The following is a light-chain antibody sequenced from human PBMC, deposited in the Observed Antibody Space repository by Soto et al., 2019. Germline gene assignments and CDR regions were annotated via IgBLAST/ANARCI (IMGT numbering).Light chain of an antibody. CDR2: DAS. V-gene: IGKV3-15*01. CDR3: QQYNNWPPL. J-gene: IGKJ5*01. CDR1: QSVSSN. Sequence: EIVMTQSPATLSVSPGERATLSCRASQSVSSNLAWYQQRPGQAPRLLIYDASTRATGIPTRFSGSGSGTEFTLTISSLQSEDFAVYYCQQYNNWPPLFGQGTRLEI.